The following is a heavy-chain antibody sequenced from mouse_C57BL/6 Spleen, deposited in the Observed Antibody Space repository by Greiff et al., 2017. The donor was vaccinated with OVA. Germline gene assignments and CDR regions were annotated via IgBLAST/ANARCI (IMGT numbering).Heavy chain of an antibody. V-gene: IGHV1-26*01. CDR1: GYTFTDYY. Sequence: EVQLQQSGPELVKPGASVKISCKASGYTFTDYYMNWVKQRHGKSLEWIGDINPNNGGTSYNQKFKGKATLTVDKSSSTAYMDLRSLTSEDSAVYYCARRKRIYYDYDYGYFDVWGTGTTVTVSS. CDR2: INPNNGGT. J-gene: IGHJ1*03. CDR3: ARRKRIYYDYDYGYFDV. D-gene: IGHD2-4*01.